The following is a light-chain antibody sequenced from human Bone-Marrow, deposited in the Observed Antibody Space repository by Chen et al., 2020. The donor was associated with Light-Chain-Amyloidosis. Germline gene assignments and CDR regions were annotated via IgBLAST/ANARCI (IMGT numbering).Light chain of an antibody. CDR1: SGDLGGYDF. Sequence: QSALTQPASVSGSLGQSVTISCAGTSGDLGGYDFVSWYQQHPGKAPKLMIHEGTKRPSGVPSRFSGSKSGNTASLTVSGLQAEDEADYYCCSFAGNDDWVFGGGTKLTVL. CDR2: EGT. J-gene: IGLJ3*02. CDR3: CSFAGNDDWV. V-gene: IGLV2-8*01.